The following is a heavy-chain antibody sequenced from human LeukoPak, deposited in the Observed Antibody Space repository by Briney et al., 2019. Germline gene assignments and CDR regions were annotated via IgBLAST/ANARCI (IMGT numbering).Heavy chain of an antibody. CDR3: ARDSRPNSSSSRKDFDY. V-gene: IGHV3-48*03. D-gene: IGHD6-6*01. J-gene: IGHJ4*02. Sequence: GVLRLSCAASGFTFSSYEMNWVRQAPGEGLEWVSYISSSGSTIYYADSVKGRFTISRDNAKNSLYLQMNSLRAEDTAVYYCARDSRPNSSSSRKDFDYWGQGTLVTVSS. CDR2: ISSSGSTI. CDR1: GFTFSSYE.